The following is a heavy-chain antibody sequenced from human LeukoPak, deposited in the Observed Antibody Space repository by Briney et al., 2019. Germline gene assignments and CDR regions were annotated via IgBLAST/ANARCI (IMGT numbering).Heavy chain of an antibody. V-gene: IGHV3-7*02. J-gene: IGHJ1*01. CDR2: IKQDGSEK. Sequence: GGSLRLSCGASGFTFSSYWMSWVRQAPGKGLEWVANIKQDGSEKYHVDSVRGRFTISRDNAKNSLYLQMNSLRVEDTAAYYCATTRERTTFEFFQHWGQGTLVTVSS. D-gene: IGHD2/OR15-2a*01. CDR1: GFTFSSYW. CDR3: ATTRERTTFEFFQH.